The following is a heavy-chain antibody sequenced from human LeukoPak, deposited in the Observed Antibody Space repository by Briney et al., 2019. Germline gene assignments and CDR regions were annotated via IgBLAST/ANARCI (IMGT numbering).Heavy chain of an antibody. CDR2: ISWDGGST. V-gene: IGHV3-43*01. D-gene: IGHD2-21*01. J-gene: IGHJ6*03. CDR3: AKDSAILAYCGGDCRPGYMDV. CDR1: GFTFDDYA. Sequence: GGSLRLSCAASGFTFDDYAMHWVRQAPGKGLEWVSLISWDGGSTYYADSVKGRFTISRDNSKNSLYPQMNSLRTEDTALYYCAKDSAILAYCGGDCRPGYMDVWGKGTTVTVSS.